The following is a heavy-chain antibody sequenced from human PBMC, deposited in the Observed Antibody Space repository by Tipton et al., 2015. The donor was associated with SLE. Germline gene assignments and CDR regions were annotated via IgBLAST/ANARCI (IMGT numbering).Heavy chain of an antibody. D-gene: IGHD3-10*01. CDR3: ARHFATGFDY. J-gene: IGHJ4*02. V-gene: IGHV4-39*01. CDR1: GGSISSSSYY. CDR2: IYYSGST. Sequence: TLSLTCTVSGGSISSSSYYWGWIRQPPGKGLEWIGSIYYSGSTYYNPSLKSRVTISVDTSKNQFSLKLSSVTAADTAVYYCARHFATGFDYWGQGTPVTVSS.